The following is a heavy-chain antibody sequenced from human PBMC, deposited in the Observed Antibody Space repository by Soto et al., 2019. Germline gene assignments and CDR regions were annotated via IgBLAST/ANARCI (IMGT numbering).Heavy chain of an antibody. CDR3: AGTKNYDILTHSGFDY. V-gene: IGHV4-39*01. CDR1: GGSMTRSGYY. CDR2: VYNNGQT. J-gene: IGHJ4*02. D-gene: IGHD3-9*01. Sequence: SETLSLTCTVAGGSMTRSGYYWGWIRQPPGNELQYIGSVYNNGQTYYNPSLTSPVTISIDTSKNQFSLKLSSVTAADTAVYYCAGTKNYDILTHSGFDYWGQGTLVTVSS.